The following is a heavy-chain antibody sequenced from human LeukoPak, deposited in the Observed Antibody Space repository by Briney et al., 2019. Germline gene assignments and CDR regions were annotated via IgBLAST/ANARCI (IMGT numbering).Heavy chain of an antibody. Sequence: ASVKVCCKASGYTFTSYDINWVRQATGQGLEWMGWMNPNSGNTGYAQKFQGRVTMTRNTSISTAYMELSSLRSEDTAVYYCARLYYDILTGYYLFDYWGQGTLVTVSS. V-gene: IGHV1-8*01. D-gene: IGHD3-9*01. CDR2: MNPNSGNT. J-gene: IGHJ4*02. CDR3: ARLYYDILTGYYLFDY. CDR1: GYTFTSYD.